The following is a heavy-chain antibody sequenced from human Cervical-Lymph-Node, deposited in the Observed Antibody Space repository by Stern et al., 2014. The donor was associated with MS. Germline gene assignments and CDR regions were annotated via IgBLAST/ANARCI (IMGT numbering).Heavy chain of an antibody. D-gene: IGHD3-10*01. Sequence: VQLVESGAEVKKPGSSVKVSCKASGDIFSTYSITWVRQAPGQGLEWMGRIIPMFGIANYAQKFQGRVTITADKSTSTAYMELTSLRSDDTAVYYCARDLPSAGYGMDVWGQGTTVTVSS. CDR1: GDIFSTYS. V-gene: IGHV1-69*09. J-gene: IGHJ6*02. CDR2: IIPMFGIA. CDR3: ARDLPSAGYGMDV.